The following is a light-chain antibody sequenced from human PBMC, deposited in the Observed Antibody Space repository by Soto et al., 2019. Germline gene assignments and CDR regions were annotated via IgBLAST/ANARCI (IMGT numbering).Light chain of an antibody. V-gene: IGKV1-5*01. CDR1: QSISSY. Sequence: IQMTQSPSSLSACLGVRVTITCGASQSISSYLNWYQQKKGKAPKLLIYDASSLESGVPSRFSGSGYGTEFNLTISSLQTDDFATYYCQQYNSYAITFGQGTRLEIK. CDR2: DAS. J-gene: IGKJ5*01. CDR3: QQYNSYAIT.